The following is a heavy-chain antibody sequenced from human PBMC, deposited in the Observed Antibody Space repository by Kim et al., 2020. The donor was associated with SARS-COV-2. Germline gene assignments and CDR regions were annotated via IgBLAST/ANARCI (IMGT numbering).Heavy chain of an antibody. V-gene: IGHV4-39*01. CDR3: ARLRRGLWFGEPDFDY. J-gene: IGHJ4*02. D-gene: IGHD3-10*01. Sequence: SETLSLTCTVSGGSISSSSYYWGWIRQPPGKGLEWIGSIYYSGSTYYNPSLKSRVTISVDTSKNQFSLKLSSVTAADTAVYYCARLRRGLWFGEPDFDYWGQGTLVTVSS. CDR2: IYYSGST. CDR1: GGSISSSSYY.